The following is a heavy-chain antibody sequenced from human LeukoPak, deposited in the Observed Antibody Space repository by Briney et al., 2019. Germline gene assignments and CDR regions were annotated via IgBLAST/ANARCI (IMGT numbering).Heavy chain of an antibody. Sequence: SETLSLTCTVSGGSISSSSYYWGWIRQPPGKGLEWIGEINHSGSTDYNPSLKSRVTISVDTSKNQFSLKLSSVTAADTAVYYCARVSSGWYGAFDIWGQGTMVTVSS. D-gene: IGHD6-19*01. CDR3: ARVSSGWYGAFDI. CDR1: GGSISSSSYY. CDR2: INHSGST. J-gene: IGHJ3*02. V-gene: IGHV4-39*07.